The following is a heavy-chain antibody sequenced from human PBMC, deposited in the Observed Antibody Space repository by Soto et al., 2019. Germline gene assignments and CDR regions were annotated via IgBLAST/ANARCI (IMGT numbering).Heavy chain of an antibody. CDR1: GFTFSSYA. D-gene: IGHD6-19*01. CDR2: IKQDGSEK. V-gene: IGHV3-7*03. Sequence: PGGSLRLSCAASGFTFSSYAMSWVCQAPGKGLEWVANIKQDGSEKYYVDSVKGRFTISRDNAKNSLYLQMNSLRAEDTAVYYCASLKVAVAALNWFDPWGQGTLVTVSS. CDR3: ASLKVAVAALNWFDP. J-gene: IGHJ5*02.